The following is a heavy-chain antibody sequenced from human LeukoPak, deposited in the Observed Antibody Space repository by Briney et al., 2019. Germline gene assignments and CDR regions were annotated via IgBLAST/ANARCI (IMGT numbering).Heavy chain of an antibody. J-gene: IGHJ4*02. Sequence: SETLSLTCTVSGGSISSSSYYWGWIRQPPERGLEWIGSMYHTGSTYYNPSLKSRVTISVDTSKNQFYLKLSSVTAADTAVYYCARVAQHDYTYYPGGNYFDYWGQGTLVTVSS. V-gene: IGHV4-39*07. CDR2: MYHTGST. CDR3: ARVAQHDYTYYPGGNYFDY. D-gene: IGHD4-11*01. CDR1: GGSISSSSYY.